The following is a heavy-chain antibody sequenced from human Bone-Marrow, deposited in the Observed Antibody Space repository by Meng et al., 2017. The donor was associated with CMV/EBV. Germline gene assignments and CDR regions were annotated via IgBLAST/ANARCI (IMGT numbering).Heavy chain of an antibody. CDR2: IRYDVSNK. J-gene: IGHJ4*02. CDR3: AKGGDYDFWSGLEY. V-gene: IGHV3-30*02. D-gene: IGHD3-3*01. Sequence: GGSLRLSCAASGFTFSSYGMHWVRQAPGEGLEWVAFIRYDVSNKYYADSVKGRFTITRDNSKNTLYLQMNSLRAEDTAVYYCAKGGDYDFWSGLEYWGQGTLVTVSS. CDR1: GFTFSSYG.